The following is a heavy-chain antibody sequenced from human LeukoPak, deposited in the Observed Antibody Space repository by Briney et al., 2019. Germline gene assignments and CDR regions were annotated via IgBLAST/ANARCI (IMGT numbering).Heavy chain of an antibody. CDR2: INQDGSEK. V-gene: IGHV3-7*01. D-gene: IGHD1-26*01. CDR3: ARDPRSGSYFDY. CDR1: GFTFSTYW. Sequence: AGSLTLSCAASGFTFSTYWMSWVRQAPRKGLEYVANINQDGSEKYYVDSVKGRFTVSRDNAKNSLYLQMNSLRAEDTAVYYCARDPRSGSYFDYWGQGTLDTVFS. J-gene: IGHJ4*02.